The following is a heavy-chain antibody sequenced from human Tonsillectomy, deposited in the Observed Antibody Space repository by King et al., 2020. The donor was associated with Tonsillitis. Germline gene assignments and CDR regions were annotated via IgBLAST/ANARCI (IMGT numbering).Heavy chain of an antibody. CDR2: ISSSSSYI. J-gene: IGHJ4*02. CDR1: GFTFSIYS. CDR3: ASMVEEGYNCPFDD. V-gene: IGHV3-21*01. D-gene: IGHD5-24*01. Sequence: VQLVESGGGLVKPGGSLRLSCAASGFTFSIYSMNWVRQAPGKGLEWVSLISSSSSYIYYADSVKGRFTISRDNAKNSLYLQMNSLRAEDTAVYYCASMVEEGYNCPFDDGGQGTRVTVSS.